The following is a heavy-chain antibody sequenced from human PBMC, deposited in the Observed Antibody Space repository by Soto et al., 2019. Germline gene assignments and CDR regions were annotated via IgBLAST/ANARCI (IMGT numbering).Heavy chain of an antibody. CDR2: ISASDGST. J-gene: IGHJ4*02. V-gene: IGHV3-23*01. CDR1: GFTFCDYW. CDR3: AKKCHCGSGTYLYYFDY. D-gene: IGHD3-10*01. Sequence: PGGSLRLSCAVSGFTFCDYWMSWVRQAPGEGLEWVATISASDGSTYYADSVKGRFTISRDNSKNTVYLQMNTLRAEDTALYYCAKKCHCGSGTYLYYFDYWGQGIQVTVSS.